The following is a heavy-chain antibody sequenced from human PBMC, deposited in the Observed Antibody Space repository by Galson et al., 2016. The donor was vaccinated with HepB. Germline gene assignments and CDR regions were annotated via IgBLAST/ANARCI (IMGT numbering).Heavy chain of an antibody. D-gene: IGHD3-16*02. V-gene: IGHV3-30-3*01. CDR2: ISYDGSNK. J-gene: IGHJ6*03. Sequence: SLRLSCAASGFTLSHYAMNWVRQAPGKGLEWVAFISYDGSNKYYADSVKGRFTVSRDNSKNTLYLQVNSLRAEDTAVYYCARDQRNIFRYNYYIDVWGKGTTVTVSS. CDR3: ARDQRNIFRYNYYIDV. CDR1: GFTLSHYA.